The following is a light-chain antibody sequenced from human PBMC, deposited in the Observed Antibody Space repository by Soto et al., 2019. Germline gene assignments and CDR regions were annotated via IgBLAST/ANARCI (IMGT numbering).Light chain of an antibody. Sequence: QSALTQPASVSGSPGQSITISCTGSSGDIGSYNRVSWYQQHPGKAPKLIIYEGTDRPSGVSNRFSGSKSGHTASLTISGLQAEDEAEYYCSSYTNIKTRACVFGTGTKVTVL. CDR1: SGDIGSYNR. V-gene: IGLV2-14*01. CDR3: SSYTNIKTRACV. J-gene: IGLJ1*01. CDR2: EGT.